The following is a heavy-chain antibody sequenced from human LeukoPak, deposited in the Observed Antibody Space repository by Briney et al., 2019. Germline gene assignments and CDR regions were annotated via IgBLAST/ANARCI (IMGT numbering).Heavy chain of an antibody. J-gene: IGHJ4*02. CDR1: GFTFSSYS. CDR3: AREPPYSNSWTDFDY. CDR2: INSDGSST. D-gene: IGHD6-13*01. Sequence: PGGSLRLSCAASGFTFSSYSMNWVRQAPGKGLVWVPRINSDGSSTIYADSVKGRFTISRDNAKNALFLQMNSLRADDTAIYYCAREPPYSNSWTDFDYWGQGTLVTVSS. V-gene: IGHV3-74*01.